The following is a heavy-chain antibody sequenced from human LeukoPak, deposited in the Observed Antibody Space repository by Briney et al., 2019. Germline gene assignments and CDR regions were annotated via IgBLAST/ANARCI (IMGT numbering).Heavy chain of an antibody. CDR1: GYTFTSYA. V-gene: IGHV1-3*01. Sequence: GASVKVSCKASGYTFTSYAMHWVRQAPGQRLEWMGWINAGNGNTKYSQKFQGRVTITRDTSASTAYMELSSLRSEDTAVYYCARVSLGYCSGGTCYFQDHWGQGTLVTVSS. J-gene: IGHJ4*02. CDR2: INAGNGNT. CDR3: ARVSLGYCSGGTCYFQDH. D-gene: IGHD2-15*01.